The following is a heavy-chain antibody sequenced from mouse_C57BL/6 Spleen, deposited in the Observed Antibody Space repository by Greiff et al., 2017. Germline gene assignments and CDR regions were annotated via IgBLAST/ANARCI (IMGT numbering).Heavy chain of an antibody. V-gene: IGHV14-4*01. CDR2: IDPENGDT. Sequence: VQLQQSGAELVRPGASVKLSCTASGFNIKDDYMHWVKQRPEQGLEWIRWIDPENGDTEYASKFQGKATITADTSSNTAYLQLSSLTSEDTAVYYCTTRASSYNLFGYWGQGTTLTVSS. CDR3: TTRASSYNLFGY. J-gene: IGHJ2*01. CDR1: GFNIKDDY. D-gene: IGHD1-1*01.